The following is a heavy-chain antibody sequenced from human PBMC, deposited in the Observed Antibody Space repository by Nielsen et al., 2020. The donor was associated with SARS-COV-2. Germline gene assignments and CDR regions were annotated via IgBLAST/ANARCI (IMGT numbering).Heavy chain of an antibody. CDR3: ARGRDGGIYAYLHHMDV. J-gene: IGHJ6*03. CDR2: INHNGGT. V-gene: IGHV4-34*01. D-gene: IGHD5-24*01. Sequence: SQTLSLTCGVHGESFRGFYWTWIRQAPGKGLEWIGEINHNGGTNYISPLTSRVTIPVDTSRRQFSLKMTSLTAADTAVYYCARGRDGGIYAYLHHMDVWGEGTAVTVSS. CDR1: GESFRGFY.